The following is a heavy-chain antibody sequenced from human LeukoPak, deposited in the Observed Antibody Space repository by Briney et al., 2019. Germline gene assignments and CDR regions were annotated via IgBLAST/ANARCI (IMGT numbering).Heavy chain of an antibody. Sequence: ASVKVSCKASGYTFTSYGISWVRQAPGQGLEWMGWISAYNGNTNYAQKLQGRVTMTTDTSTSTAYMELRSLRSDDTAVYYCARVGDMVRGVIITDAFDIWGQGTMVTVS. CDR1: GYTFTSYG. V-gene: IGHV1-18*01. CDR3: ARVGDMVRGVIITDAFDI. J-gene: IGHJ3*02. D-gene: IGHD3-10*01. CDR2: ISAYNGNT.